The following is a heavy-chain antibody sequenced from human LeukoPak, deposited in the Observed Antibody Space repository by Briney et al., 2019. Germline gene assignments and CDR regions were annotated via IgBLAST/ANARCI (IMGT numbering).Heavy chain of an antibody. J-gene: IGHJ4*02. CDR2: IKYDGTEK. D-gene: IGHD5-18*01. V-gene: IGHV3-7*03. Sequence: PGGSLRLSCAASGFTFSDYYMSWIRQAPGKGLEWVANIKYDGTEKYYVDSVKGRFTISRDNAKNSVYLQMNSLRAEDTAVYYCAKDQGVQLWVLDYWGQGTLVTASS. CDR3: AKDQGVQLWVLDY. CDR1: GFTFSDYY.